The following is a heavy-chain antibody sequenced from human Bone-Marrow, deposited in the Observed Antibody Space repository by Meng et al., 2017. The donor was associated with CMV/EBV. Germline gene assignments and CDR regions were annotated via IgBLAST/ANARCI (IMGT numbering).Heavy chain of an antibody. CDR3: ARDPRVRGVTSGMDF. D-gene: IGHD3-10*01. CDR1: GFTFSSYS. V-gene: IGHV3-48*04. J-gene: IGHJ6*02. CDR2: ISSSSSTI. Sequence: GESLKISCAASGFTFSSYSMNWVRQAPGKGLEWVSYISSSSSTIYYADSVKGRFTISRDNTKNSLYLQMNSLRAEYTAVYYCARDPRVRGVTSGMDFWGQGTTVTVSS.